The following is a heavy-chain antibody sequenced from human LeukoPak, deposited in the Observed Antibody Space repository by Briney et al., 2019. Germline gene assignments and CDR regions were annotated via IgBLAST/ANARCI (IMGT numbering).Heavy chain of an antibody. J-gene: IGHJ4*02. CDR2: IYYSGST. CDR3: ARVGAAAGSLDY. CDR1: GGSVSSGSYY. Sequence: ASETLSLTCTVSGGSVSSGSYYWSWIRQPPGKGLEWIGYIYYSGSTSYNPSLKSRVTISVDTSKNQFSLKLSSVTAADTAVYYCARVGAAAGSLDYWGQGTLVTVSS. D-gene: IGHD6-13*01. V-gene: IGHV4-61*01.